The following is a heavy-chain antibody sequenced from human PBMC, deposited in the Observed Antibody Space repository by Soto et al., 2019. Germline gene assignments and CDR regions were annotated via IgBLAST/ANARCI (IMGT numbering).Heavy chain of an antibody. Sequence: QVQLQQWGAGLLKPSETLSLTCAVYGGFVSSGSYYWSWIRQPPGKVLEWIGEMSHSGGTHFNPSLKSRVTISVDTSKNQFSLEMGSVAAADTALYYCARVERGTATTVVDAFDIWGPGTMVTVSS. CDR2: MSHSGGT. CDR3: ARVERGTATTVVDAFDI. V-gene: IGHV4-34*01. D-gene: IGHD1-1*01. J-gene: IGHJ3*02. CDR1: GGFVSSGSYY.